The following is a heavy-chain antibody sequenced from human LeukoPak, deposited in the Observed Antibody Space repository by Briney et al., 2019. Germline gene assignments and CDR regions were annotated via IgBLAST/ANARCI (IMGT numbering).Heavy chain of an antibody. J-gene: IGHJ4*02. Sequence: GGSLRLSCAASGFTFTTYGMHWVRQAPGKGLEWVAIIWYDGSNKYYADSVRGRFTISRDNSKNTLHLQMNSLRVEDTAMYYCAGGEPYVYWGQGTLVTVSS. V-gene: IGHV3-33*01. CDR3: AGGEPYVY. D-gene: IGHD1-14*01. CDR2: IWYDGSNK. CDR1: GFTFTTYG.